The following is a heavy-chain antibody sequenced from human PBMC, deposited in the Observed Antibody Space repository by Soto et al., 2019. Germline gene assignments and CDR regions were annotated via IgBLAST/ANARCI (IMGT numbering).Heavy chain of an antibody. D-gene: IGHD3-22*01. V-gene: IGHV5-10-1*01. CDR1: GYSFTTYW. CDR3: ARGRFDYDSSAA. J-gene: IGHJ5*02. CDR2: IDPNDAYT. Sequence: EGQLVQSGAEVKEPGESLRISCKGSGYSFTTYWITWVRQMPGKGLEWMGKIDPNDAYTTYSPSFQGHVTFSVDKSISTAYLQWSSLKASDTAMYYCARGRFDYDSSAAWGQGTLVTVSS.